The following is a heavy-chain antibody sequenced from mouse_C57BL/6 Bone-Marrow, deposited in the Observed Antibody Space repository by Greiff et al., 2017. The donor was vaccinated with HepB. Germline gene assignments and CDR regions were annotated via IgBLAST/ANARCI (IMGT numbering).Heavy chain of an antibody. V-gene: IGHV1-4*01. D-gene: IGHD1-2*01. CDR1: GYTFTSYT. CDR3: ARYPHYYGYSPCENFEV. J-gene: IGHJ1*03. Sequence: VQLQQSGAELARPGASVKMSCKASGYTFTSYTMHWVKQRPGQGLEWIGYINTSSGYTKYNQKFKDKATLTADKSSSTAYMQLSSLTSEDSAVYYCARYPHYYGYSPCENFEVWGTGTTVTVSS. CDR2: INTSSGYT.